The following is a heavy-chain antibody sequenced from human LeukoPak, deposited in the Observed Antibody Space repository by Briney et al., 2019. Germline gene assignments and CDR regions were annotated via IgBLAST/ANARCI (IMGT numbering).Heavy chain of an antibody. D-gene: IGHD3-16*01. V-gene: IGHV3-74*01. CDR3: ASSPVLSND. CDR2: ISRDATTT. J-gene: IGHJ4*02. Sequence: PGGSLRLSCAASGFTLSDYWMDWVRQAPGKGLVWVSTISRDATTTGYADSVKGRFTISRDNAKNTLYLQMNSLRAEDTAVYYCASSPVLSNDWGQGALVTVSS. CDR1: GFTLSDYW.